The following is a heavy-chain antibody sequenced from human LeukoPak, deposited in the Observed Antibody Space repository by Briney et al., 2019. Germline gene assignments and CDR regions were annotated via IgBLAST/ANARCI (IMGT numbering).Heavy chain of an antibody. V-gene: IGHV3-23*01. J-gene: IGHJ6*02. CDR3: AKDLSYYYGSGVNYYGMDV. CDR2: ISGSGGST. Sequence: SGGSLGLSCAASGFTFSSYAMSWVRQAPGKGLEWVSAISGSGGSTYYADSVKGRFTISRDNSKNTLYLQMNSLRAEDTAVYYCAKDLSYYYGSGVNYYGMDVWGQGTTVTVSS. CDR1: GFTFSSYA. D-gene: IGHD3-10*01.